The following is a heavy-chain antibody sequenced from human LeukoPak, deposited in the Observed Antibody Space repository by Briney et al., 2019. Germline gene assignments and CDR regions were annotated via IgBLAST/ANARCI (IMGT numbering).Heavy chain of an antibody. Sequence: PGGSLRLSCAASGFTFGDFWMNWVRQSPERGLEWVSAISGTGGSTSYADSLKGRFTISRDNSKNTVYLQMSSLTAEDTAVYYCAKERGRDYDDRAFDLWGQGTMVTVSS. D-gene: IGHD3-22*01. CDR2: ISGTGGST. J-gene: IGHJ3*01. V-gene: IGHV3-23*01. CDR3: AKERGRDYDDRAFDL. CDR1: GFTFGDFW.